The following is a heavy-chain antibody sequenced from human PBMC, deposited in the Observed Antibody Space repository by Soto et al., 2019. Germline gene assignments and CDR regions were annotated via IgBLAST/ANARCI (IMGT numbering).Heavy chain of an antibody. J-gene: IGHJ4*02. CDR1: GGSFSGYY. Sequence: SETLSLTCAVYGGSFSGYYWSWIRQPPGKGLEWIGEINHSGSTNYNPSLKSRVTISVDTSKNQFSLKLSSVTAADTAVYYCARKRAEYYSDYWGQGTRVTVSS. CDR2: INHSGST. V-gene: IGHV4-34*01. CDR3: ARKRAEYYSDY. D-gene: IGHD6-19*01.